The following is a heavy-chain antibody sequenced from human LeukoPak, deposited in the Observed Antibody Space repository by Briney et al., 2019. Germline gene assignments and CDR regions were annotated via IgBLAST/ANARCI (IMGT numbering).Heavy chain of an antibody. CDR1: EYTLTGYY. CDR2: ISAYNGNT. D-gene: IGHD3-10*01. CDR3: ARVRTQRHYGSGSYYNNWFDP. V-gene: IGHV1-18*04. J-gene: IGHJ5*02. Sequence: GASVKVSCKASEYTLTGYYMHWVRQAPGQGLEWMGWISAYNGNTNYAQKLQGRVTMTTDTSTSTAYMELRSLRSDDTAVYYCARVRTQRHYGSGSYYNNWFDPWGQGTLVTVSS.